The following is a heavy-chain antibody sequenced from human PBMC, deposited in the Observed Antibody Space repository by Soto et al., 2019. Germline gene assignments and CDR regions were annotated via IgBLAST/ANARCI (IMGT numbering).Heavy chain of an antibody. CDR2: ISVYNYNT. CDR3: ARGGGYYGSGTYPFDY. Sequence: QVQLVQSGAEVKKPGASVKVSCKTSGYTFSNYGIAWVRQAPGQGLEWMGWISVYNYNTNYAQKLQGRVTMTRDIXKXXAYMELRSLISDDTAVYYCARGGGYYGSGTYPFDYWGQGTLVTVSS. D-gene: IGHD3-10*01. CDR1: GYTFSNYG. J-gene: IGHJ4*02. V-gene: IGHV1-18*01.